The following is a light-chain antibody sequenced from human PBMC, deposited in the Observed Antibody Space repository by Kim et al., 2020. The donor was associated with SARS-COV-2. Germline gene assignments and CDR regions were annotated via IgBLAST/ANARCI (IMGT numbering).Light chain of an antibody. CDR3: QQYNDYSAT. V-gene: IGKV1-5*03. J-gene: IGKJ2*01. Sequence: GDSLHMTCRASQTISSRMVWYQQKPGKVPTLQIYGASTVESGAPSRFSGSRSGTEFTLTISSLQPDDFATYYCQQYNDYSATCGQGTKLEI. CDR1: QTISSR. CDR2: GAS.